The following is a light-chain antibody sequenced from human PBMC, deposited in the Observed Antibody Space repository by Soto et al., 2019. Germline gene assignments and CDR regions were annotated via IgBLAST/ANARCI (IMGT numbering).Light chain of an antibody. CDR3: QQYNNWPPLT. CDR2: GAS. Sequence: EIVMTQSPATLSVSPGERATLSCRASQSVSSNLAWYQQKPGQVPSLLIYGASTRATGVPDRFSGSGSGTEFTLTISSLQSEDLAVYYCQQYNNWPPLTFGGGTKVEIK. CDR1: QSVSSN. V-gene: IGKV3-15*01. J-gene: IGKJ4*01.